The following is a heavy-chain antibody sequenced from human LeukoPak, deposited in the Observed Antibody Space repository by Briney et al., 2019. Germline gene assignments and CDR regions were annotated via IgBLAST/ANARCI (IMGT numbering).Heavy chain of an antibody. D-gene: IGHD2-2*01. V-gene: IGHV4-34*01. CDR1: GGSFSGYY. CDR3: ARMSTQTADDY. CDR2: INHSGST. J-gene: IGHJ4*02. Sequence: SETLSLTCAVYGGSFSGYYWSWIRQPPGKGLEWIGEINHSGSTNYNPSLKSRVTISVDTSKNQFSLKVSSVTAADTAVYYCARMSTQTADDYWGQGTLVTVSS.